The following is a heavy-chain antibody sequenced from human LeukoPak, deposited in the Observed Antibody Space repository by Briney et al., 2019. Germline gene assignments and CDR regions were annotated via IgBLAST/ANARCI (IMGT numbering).Heavy chain of an antibody. V-gene: IGHV1-18*01. Sequence: GASVKVSCRASGYIFTTAYITWVRQAPGQGLELMGWISAYNGKTKYEQKFQGRVTMTTDTSTSTAYMELRSLRYDDTAVYYCARVLDFWSGQNWFDPWGQGTLVTVSS. CDR3: ARVLDFWSGQNWFDP. CDR2: ISAYNGKT. D-gene: IGHD3-3*01. J-gene: IGHJ5*02. CDR1: GYIFTTAY.